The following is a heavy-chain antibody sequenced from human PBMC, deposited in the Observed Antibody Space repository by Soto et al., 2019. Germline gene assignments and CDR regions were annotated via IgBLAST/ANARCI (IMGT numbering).Heavy chain of an antibody. CDR3: ARDIEVDILTGYYPRYNWFDP. CDR2: ISYDGSNK. Sequence: PGGSLRLSCAASGFTFSSYAMHWARQAPGKGLEWVAVISYDGSNKYYADSVKGRFTISRDNSKNTLYLQMNSLRAEDTAVYYCARDIEVDILTGYYPRYNWFDPWGQGTLVTVSS. V-gene: IGHV3-30-3*01. J-gene: IGHJ5*02. D-gene: IGHD3-9*01. CDR1: GFTFSSYA.